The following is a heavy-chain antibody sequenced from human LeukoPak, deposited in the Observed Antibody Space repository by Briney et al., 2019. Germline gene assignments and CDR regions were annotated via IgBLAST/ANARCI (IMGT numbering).Heavy chain of an antibody. Sequence: SETLSLTCTVSGGSISSYYWSWIRQPPGKGLEWIGYIHYSGSTNYNPSLKGRVTISVDTSKNQFSLKLSSVTAADTAVYYCARLLDSYDYYYYYYMDVWGKGTTVTVSS. D-gene: IGHD5-18*01. CDR3: ARLLDSYDYYYYYYMDV. CDR1: GGSISSYY. CDR2: IHYSGST. J-gene: IGHJ6*03. V-gene: IGHV4-59*01.